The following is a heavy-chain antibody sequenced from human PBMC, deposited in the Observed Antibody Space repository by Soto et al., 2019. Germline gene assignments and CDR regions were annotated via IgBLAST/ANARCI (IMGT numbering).Heavy chain of an antibody. CDR3: ASGDYYDGSGQKGYYYYGMDV. CDR2: MNPNTDNT. J-gene: IGHJ6*02. CDR1: GYTFTNYD. V-gene: IGHV1-8*01. Sequence: QVQLVQSGAEVKKPGASVKVSCKASGYTFTNYDINWVRQATGQGLEWMGWMNPNTDNTGFAQKFQSRVTMTTNTTTRTDYMELSSLRSDDTAVYYCASGDYYDGSGQKGYYYYGMDVWGQGTTVTVSS. D-gene: IGHD3-22*01.